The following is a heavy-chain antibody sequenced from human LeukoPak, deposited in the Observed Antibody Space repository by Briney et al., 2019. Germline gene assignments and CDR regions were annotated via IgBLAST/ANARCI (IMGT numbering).Heavy chain of an antibody. CDR1: GGSISSYY. J-gene: IGHJ5*02. D-gene: IGHD5-24*01. CDR3: ARRWAGLFDP. V-gene: IGHV4-4*09. CDR2: IYTSGST. Sequence: PSETLSLTCTVSGGSISSYYWSWIRQPPGKGLEWIGYIYTSGSTNYNPSLKSRVTISVDTSKNQFSLKLSSVTAADTAVYYCARRWAGLFDPWGQGTLVTVPS.